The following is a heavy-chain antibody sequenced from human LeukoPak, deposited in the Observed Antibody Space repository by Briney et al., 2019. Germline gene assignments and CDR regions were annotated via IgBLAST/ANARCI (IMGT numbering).Heavy chain of an antibody. J-gene: IGHJ4*02. D-gene: IGHD3-22*01. CDR3: ARGPSLYDSSGFHFDY. CDR2: INHSGST. V-gene: IGHV4-34*01. CDR1: GGSFSGYY. Sequence: SETLSLTCAVHGGSFSGYYWSWIRQPPGKGLEWIGEINHSGSTNYNPSLKSRVTTSVDTSKNQFSLKLSSVTAADTAVYYCARGPSLYDSSGFHFDYWGQGTLVTVSS.